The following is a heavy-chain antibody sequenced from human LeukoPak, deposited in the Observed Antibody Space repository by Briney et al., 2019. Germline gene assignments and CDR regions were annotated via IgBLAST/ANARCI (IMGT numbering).Heavy chain of an antibody. CDR3: ARDPNEYCGGDCYSGY. D-gene: IGHD2-21*02. J-gene: IGHJ4*02. CDR2: INPNSGGT. Sequence: ASAKVSCKASGYTFTGYYMHWVRQAPGQGLEWMGRINPNSGGTNYAQKFQGRVTMTRDTSISTAYMELSRLRSDDTAVYYCARDPNEYCGGDCYSGYWGQGTLVTVSS. CDR1: GYTFTGYY. V-gene: IGHV1-2*06.